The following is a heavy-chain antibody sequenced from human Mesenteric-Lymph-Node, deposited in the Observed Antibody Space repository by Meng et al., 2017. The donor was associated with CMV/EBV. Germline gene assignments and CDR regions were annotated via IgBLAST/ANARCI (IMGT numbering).Heavy chain of an antibody. CDR2: IYYSGST. J-gene: IGHJ6*02. CDR1: GGSISSSSYY. Sequence: SETLSLTCTVSGGSISSSSYYWGWIRQPPGKGLEWIGSIYYSGSTNYNPSLKSRVTISVDTSKNQFSLKLSSVTAADTAVYYCARDLIVVVPAAIREEYYYYGMGVWGQGTTVTVSS. V-gene: IGHV4-39*07. CDR3: ARDLIVVVPAAIREEYYYYGMGV. D-gene: IGHD2-2*02.